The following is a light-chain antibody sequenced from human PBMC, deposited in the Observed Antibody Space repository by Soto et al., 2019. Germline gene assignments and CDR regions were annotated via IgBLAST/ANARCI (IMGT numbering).Light chain of an antibody. CDR3: SSYTRSSSVI. Sequence: QSALTQPASVSGSPGQSIAISCTGTSSDIGAYAYVSWYQQHPGKIPKLIVFDVNYRPSGVSSRFSGSKSGNTASLTISGLQAEDEADYYCSSYTRSSSVIFGGGTNLTVL. V-gene: IGLV2-14*03. J-gene: IGLJ2*01. CDR1: SSDIGAYAY. CDR2: DVN.